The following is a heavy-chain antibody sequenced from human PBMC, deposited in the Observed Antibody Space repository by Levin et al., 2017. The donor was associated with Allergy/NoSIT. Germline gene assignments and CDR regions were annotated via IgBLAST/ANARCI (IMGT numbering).Heavy chain of an antibody. CDR3: TKDLSARNYDKLTGYYRGPDAFDI. J-gene: IGHJ3*02. Sequence: GESLKISCAASGFPFSTYDMHWVRQAPGKGLEWVSFISSDGSNRYYTDSVKGRFTVSRDNSNNTLYLQMNSLRPEDTSVYYCTKDLSARNYDKLTGYYRGPDAFDIWGHGTIVTVSS. CDR2: ISSDGSNR. D-gene: IGHD3-9*01. CDR1: GFPFSTYD. V-gene: IGHV3-30*18.